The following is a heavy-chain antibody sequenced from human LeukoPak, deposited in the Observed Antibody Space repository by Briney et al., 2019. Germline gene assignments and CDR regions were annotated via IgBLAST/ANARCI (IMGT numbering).Heavy chain of an antibody. CDR3: ARGNYIDYPRGFDF. V-gene: IGHV4-34*01. CDR2: INHSGST. Sequence: PSETLSVTCAVFGESFGDYYWNWFRQPPGKRLEWVGEINHSGSTNYSPSLKSRVTISVDTSKSQFYLTVKSVTAADTSVYYCARGNYIDYPRGFDFWGQGTTVTVSS. CDR1: GESFGDYY. D-gene: IGHD4-11*01. J-gene: IGHJ4*02.